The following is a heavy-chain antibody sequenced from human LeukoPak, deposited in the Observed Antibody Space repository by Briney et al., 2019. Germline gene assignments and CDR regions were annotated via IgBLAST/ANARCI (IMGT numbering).Heavy chain of an antibody. V-gene: IGHV3-9*03. CDR3: AKDRAGVGPYFFDI. Sequence: GGSLRLSCAASGFTFDDYAMHWVRQAPGKGLEWVSGISWNSGSIGYADSVKGRFTISRDNAKNSLYLQMNSLRAEDMALYYCAKDRAGVGPYFFDIWGKGKMVTVSS. J-gene: IGHJ3*02. D-gene: IGHD3-3*01. CDR1: GFTFDDYA. CDR2: ISWNSGSI.